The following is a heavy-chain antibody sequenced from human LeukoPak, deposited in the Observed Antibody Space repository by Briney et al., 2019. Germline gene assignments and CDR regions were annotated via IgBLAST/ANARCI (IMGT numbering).Heavy chain of an antibody. CDR1: GGSFSGYY. D-gene: IGHD2-2*01. CDR2: INHSGST. J-gene: IGHJ4*02. CDR3: AGATRQNYFDY. Sequence: SETLSLTCAVYGGSFSGYYWSWIRQPPGKGLEWIGEINHSGSTNYNPSLKSRVTISVDTSKNQFSLKLSSVTAADTAVYYCAGATRQNYFDYWGQGTLVTVSS. V-gene: IGHV4-34*09.